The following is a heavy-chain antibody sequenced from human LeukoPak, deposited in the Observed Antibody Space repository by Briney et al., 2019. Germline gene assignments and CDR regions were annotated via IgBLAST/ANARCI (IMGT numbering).Heavy chain of an antibody. V-gene: IGHV4-4*02. D-gene: IGHD6-19*01. J-gene: IGHJ4*02. CDR3: ASHMAVPGTRGFDD. Sequence: SETPSLTCAVFDDSIYTNKWWSWVRQPPGKGLEWIGEVSQTGTTYYDPSLTGRITISVDRSRNQFSLTLRSATAADTGVYYCASHMAVPGTRGFDDWGQGIPVTVSS. CDR2: VSQTGTT. CDR1: DDSIYTNKW.